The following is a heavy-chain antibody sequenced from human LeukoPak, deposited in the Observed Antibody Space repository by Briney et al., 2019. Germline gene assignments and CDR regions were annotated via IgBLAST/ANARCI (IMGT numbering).Heavy chain of an antibody. CDR2: IYPGNSDT. CDR3: ARQGSSWSRGPFDY. Sequence: GESLKISCKGSGYSFTSNWIGWVRQMPGKDLEWMGIIYPGNSDTTYSPSFQGQVTISADKSITTAYLQWSSLKASDTAMYYCARQGSSWSRGPFDYWGQGTLVTVSS. J-gene: IGHJ4*02. V-gene: IGHV5-51*01. CDR1: GYSFTSNW. D-gene: IGHD6-13*01.